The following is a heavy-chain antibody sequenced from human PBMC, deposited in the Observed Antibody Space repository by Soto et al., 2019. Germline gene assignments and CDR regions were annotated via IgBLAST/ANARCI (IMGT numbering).Heavy chain of an antibody. CDR3: ARDRDIVVVPAAMRVDNWFDP. J-gene: IGHJ5*02. V-gene: IGHV1-69*01. CDR1: GGTFSSYA. D-gene: IGHD2-2*01. CDR2: IIPIFGTA. Sequence: QVQLVQSGAEVKKPGSSVKVSCKASGGTFSSYAISWVRQAPGQGLEWMGGIIPIFGTANYAQKFQGRVTITADASTSPAYMELSSLRSEDTAVYYCARDRDIVVVPAAMRVDNWFDPWGQGTLVTVSS.